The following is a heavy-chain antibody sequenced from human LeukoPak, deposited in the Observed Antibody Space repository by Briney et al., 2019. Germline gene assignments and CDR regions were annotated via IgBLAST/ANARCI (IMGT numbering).Heavy chain of an antibody. CDR3: ARDQANYGDYAVGRFDP. CDR2: ISYDGSNK. J-gene: IGHJ5*02. V-gene: IGHV3-30-3*01. D-gene: IGHD4-17*01. CDR1: GFTFSSYA. Sequence: GRSLRLSCAASGFTFSSYAMHWVRQAPGKGLEWVAVISYDGSNKYYADSVKGRFTISRDNSKNTLYLQMNSLRAEDTAVYYCARDQANYGDYAVGRFDPWGQGTLVTVPS.